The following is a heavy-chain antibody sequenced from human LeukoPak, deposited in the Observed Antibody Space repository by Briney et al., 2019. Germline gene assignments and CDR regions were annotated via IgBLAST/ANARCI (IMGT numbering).Heavy chain of an antibody. CDR2: MNPNSGNT. V-gene: IGHV1-8*01. J-gene: IGHJ4*02. D-gene: IGHD1-26*01. CDR3: AREASGSYYQNDY. Sequence: ASVEVSCKASGYTFTSYDINWVRQATGQGLEWMGWMNPNSGNTGYAQKFQGRVTMTRNTSISTAYMELSSLRSEDTAVYYCAREASGSYYQNDYWGQGTLVTVSS. CDR1: GYTFTSYD.